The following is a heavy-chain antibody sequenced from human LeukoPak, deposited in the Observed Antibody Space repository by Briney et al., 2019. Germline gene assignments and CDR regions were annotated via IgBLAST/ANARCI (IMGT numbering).Heavy chain of an antibody. J-gene: IGHJ4*02. CDR3: ARTVGDYGDNSNYFDY. Sequence: PSQTLSLTCTVSGGSVSSGDYYWSWIRQPPGKGLEWIGYIYYSGSTYYNPSLKSRVTISVDTSKNQFSLKLSSVTAADTAVYYCARTVGDYGDNSNYFDYWGQGTLVTVSS. CDR1: GGSVSSGDYY. V-gene: IGHV4-30-4*08. D-gene: IGHD4-17*01. CDR2: IYYSGST.